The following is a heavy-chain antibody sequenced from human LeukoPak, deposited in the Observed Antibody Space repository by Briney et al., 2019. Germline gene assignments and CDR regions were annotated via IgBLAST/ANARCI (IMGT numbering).Heavy chain of an antibody. J-gene: IGHJ4*02. CDR2: SYYSGST. D-gene: IGHD3-3*01. V-gene: IGHV4-39*07. CDR1: GGSISSSSYY. CDR3: ARVAPDYDFWSGYVKSRPHFDY. Sequence: SETLSLTCTVSGGSISSSSYYWGWIRQPPGKGLEWIGSSYYSGSTYYNPSLKSRVTISVDTSKNQFSLKLSSVTAADTAVYYCARVAPDYDFWSGYVKSRPHFDYWGQGTLVTVSS.